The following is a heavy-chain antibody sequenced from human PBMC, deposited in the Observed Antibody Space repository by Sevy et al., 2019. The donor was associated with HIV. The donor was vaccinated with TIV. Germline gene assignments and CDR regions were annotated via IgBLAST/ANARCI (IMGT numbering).Heavy chain of an antibody. V-gene: IGHV3-30*02. CDR2: IRYDGSNK. Sequence: GGSLRLSCAASGFTFSSYGMNWVRQSPGKGLEWVAFIRYDGSNKYYADSVKVRFTISRDNSKNTLYLQMNSLRAEDTAVYYCANHPSAVAGSGGFDYWGQGTLVTVSS. CDR3: ANHPSAVAGSGGFDY. J-gene: IGHJ4*02. D-gene: IGHD6-19*01. CDR1: GFTFSSYG.